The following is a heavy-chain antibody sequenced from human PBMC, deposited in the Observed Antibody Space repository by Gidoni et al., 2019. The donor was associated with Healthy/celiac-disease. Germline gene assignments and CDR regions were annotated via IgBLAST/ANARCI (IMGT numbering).Heavy chain of an antibody. CDR3: ANHRGAARKYNWFDH. V-gene: IGHV3-23*01. D-gene: IGHD2-15*01. J-gene: IGHJ5*02. CDR2: IRCSCGSA. Sequence: VQLSAFGVGFVQPGGSMRLSRAASGFPFRSSAMTWVGQAPGTGLKWVSDIRCSCGSAYYADSVKGRFTISRDNPKNTLYLQMNSRRAEDTAVYYYANHRGAARKYNWFDHWGQGTLVTVSS. CDR1: GFPFRSSA.